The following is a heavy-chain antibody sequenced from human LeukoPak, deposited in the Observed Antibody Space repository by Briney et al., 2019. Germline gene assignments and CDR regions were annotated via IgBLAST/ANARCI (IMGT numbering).Heavy chain of an antibody. CDR1: DGSIRNYY. Sequence: SETLSLTCTVSDGSIRNYYWSWIRQPAGKGLEWIGRIYNNGSSNFKPSLKSRLTMSVGTSKSQLPLQLIDGTAADAAVYYCARDRGLTSHDAYYFDHWGQGNPVTGSS. CDR2: IYNNGSS. D-gene: IGHD3-10*01. V-gene: IGHV4-4*07. J-gene: IGHJ4*02. CDR3: ARDRGLTSHDAYYFDH.